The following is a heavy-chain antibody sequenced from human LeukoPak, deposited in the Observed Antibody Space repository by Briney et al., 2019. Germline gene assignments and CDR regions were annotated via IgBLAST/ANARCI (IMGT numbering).Heavy chain of an antibody. D-gene: IGHD4-11*01. J-gene: IGHJ4*02. CDR3: ARDLRLPKYYFDY. CDR1: GYTFTGYY. CDR2: INPNSGGT. Sequence: GASVKVSCKASGYTFTGYYMHWVRQAPGQGLEWMGWINPNSGGTNYAQKFQGRVTMTRDTSISTAYMELSRLRSDDTAVYCCARDLRLPKYYFDYWGQGTLVTVTS. V-gene: IGHV1-2*02.